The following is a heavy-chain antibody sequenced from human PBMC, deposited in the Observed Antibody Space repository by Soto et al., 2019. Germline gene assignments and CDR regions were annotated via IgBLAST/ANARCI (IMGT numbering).Heavy chain of an antibody. V-gene: IGHV1-69*01. Sequence: QVQLVQSGXXXKKPGSSVKVSCKASGGTFSSYAISWVRQAPGQGLEWMGGIIPXFGTANYAQKFQGRVTITADESTSKAYMELSSLRSEDTAVYYCARDTGYCSSTSCYQDYYYGMDVWGQGTTVTVSS. J-gene: IGHJ6*02. CDR3: ARDTGYCSSTSCYQDYYYGMDV. D-gene: IGHD2-2*01. CDR2: IIPXFGTA. CDR1: GGTFSSYA.